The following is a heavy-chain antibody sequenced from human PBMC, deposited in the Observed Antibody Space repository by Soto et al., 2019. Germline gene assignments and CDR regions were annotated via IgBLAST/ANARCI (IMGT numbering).Heavy chain of an antibody. CDR3: AKDRRAHNSVGDPFDI. D-gene: IGHD1-26*01. V-gene: IGHV3-23*01. CDR2: IGGGDDDR. CDR1: GFRFSIYA. Sequence: VQLLESGGGLVQPGGSLRLSCAASGFRFSIYAMSWVRQAPGKGLEWVSSIGGGDDDRYYADSVKGRFIISRDNSKRRVSLKRTGLRAEDTAVYYCAKDRRAHNSVGDPFDIGGKGTTVTVSS. J-gene: IGHJ3*02.